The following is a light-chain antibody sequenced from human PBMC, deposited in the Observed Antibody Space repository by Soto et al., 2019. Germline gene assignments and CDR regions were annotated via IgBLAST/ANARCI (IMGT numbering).Light chain of an antibody. CDR3: CSYADNSDYV. CDR2: EVT. CDR1: SSDVGAYNY. V-gene: IGLV2-8*01. J-gene: IGLJ1*01. Sequence: QSALTQPPSASGSLGQSVTISCTGTSSDVGAYNYVSWYQQHPGKAPKLMIYEVTRRPSGVPDRFSGSKFGNTASLNVSGLQAEDEADYYCCSYADNSDYVFGTGTKLTVL.